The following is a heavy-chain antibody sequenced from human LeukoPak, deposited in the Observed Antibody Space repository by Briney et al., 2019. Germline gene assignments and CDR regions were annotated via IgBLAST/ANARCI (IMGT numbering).Heavy chain of an antibody. CDR3: ARLYGNHQNYFDY. J-gene: IGHJ4*02. D-gene: IGHD1-14*01. CDR2: INHSGST. CDR1: GGSFSGYY. Sequence: PSETLSLTCAVYGGSFSGYYWSWTRQPPGKGLEWIGEINHSGSTNYNPPLKSRVTISVDTSKNQFSLKLRSVTAADTAVYYCARLYGNHQNYFDYWGQGTLVTVSS. V-gene: IGHV4-34*01.